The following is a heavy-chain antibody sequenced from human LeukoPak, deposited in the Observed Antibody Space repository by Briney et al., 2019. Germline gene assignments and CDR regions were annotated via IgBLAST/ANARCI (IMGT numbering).Heavy chain of an antibody. Sequence: PGRSLRLSCTASGFTFGDYAMSWVRQAPGKGLEWVGFIRSKAYGGTTEYAASVKGRFTISRDDSKSIAYLQMNSLKTEDTAVYYCTRDSPSCDYVWGSYRQSRFDYWGQGTLVTVSS. V-gene: IGHV3-49*04. D-gene: IGHD3-16*02. CDR2: IRSKAYGGTT. CDR3: TRDSPSCDYVWGSYRQSRFDY. J-gene: IGHJ4*02. CDR1: GFTFGDYA.